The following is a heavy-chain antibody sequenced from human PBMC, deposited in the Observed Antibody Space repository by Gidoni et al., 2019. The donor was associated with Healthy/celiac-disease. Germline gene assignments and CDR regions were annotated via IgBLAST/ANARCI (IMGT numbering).Heavy chain of an antibody. CDR1: GFTFSSYS. CDR2: ISSSSSHI. D-gene: IGHD6-13*01. V-gene: IGHV3-21*01. Sequence: EVQLVESGGGLVKPGGSLSLSCAASGFTFSSYSMNWVRQAPGKGMEWVSSISSSSSHIYYADSVKGRFTISRDNAKNSLYLQMNSLRAEDTAVYYCARGGVAASLDYWGQGTLVTVSS. CDR3: ARGGVAASLDY. J-gene: IGHJ4*02.